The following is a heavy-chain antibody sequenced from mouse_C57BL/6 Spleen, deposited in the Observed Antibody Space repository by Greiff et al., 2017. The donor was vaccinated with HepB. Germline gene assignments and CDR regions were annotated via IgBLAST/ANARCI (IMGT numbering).Heavy chain of an antibody. CDR2: IHPNSGST. J-gene: IGHJ4*01. CDR1: GYTFTSYW. V-gene: IGHV1-64*01. CDR3: AREGRTGTLYYAMDY. D-gene: IGHD4-1*01. Sequence: VQLQQPGAELVKPGASVKLSCKASGYTFTSYWMHWVKQRPGQGLEWIGMIHPNSGSTNYNEKFKSKATLTVDKSSSTAYMQLSSLTSEDSAVYYGAREGRTGTLYYAMDYWGQGTSVTVSS.